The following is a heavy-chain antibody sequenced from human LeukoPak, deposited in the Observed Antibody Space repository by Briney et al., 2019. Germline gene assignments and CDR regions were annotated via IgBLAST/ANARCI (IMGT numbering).Heavy chain of an antibody. D-gene: IGHD5-18*01. CDR2: ISSSGSTI. CDR3: ARGPRRGYSYGQYYFDY. V-gene: IGHV3-48*04. Sequence: GGSLRLSCAASGFTFSSYAMSWVRQAPGKGLEWVSYISSSGSTIYYADSVKGRFTISRDNAKNSLYLQMNSLRAEDTAVYYCARGPRRGYSYGQYYFDYWGQGTLSPSPQ. CDR1: GFTFSSYA. J-gene: IGHJ4*02.